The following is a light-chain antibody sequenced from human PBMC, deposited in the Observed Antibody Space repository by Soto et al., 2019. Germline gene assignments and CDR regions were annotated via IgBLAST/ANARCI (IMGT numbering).Light chain of an antibody. CDR1: QSLLHSNGYNY. V-gene: IGKV2-28*01. J-gene: IGKJ4*01. Sequence: DIVMTQSPLTLPVTPGEPAPISCRSSQSLLHSNGYNYLDWYLQKPGQSPQLLVFLGSTRASGVPERFSGSGSGTDFTLKISRVEAEDVGVYDCMQALQTRGTPTFGGGTKVDIK. CDR2: LGS. CDR3: MQALQTRGTPT.